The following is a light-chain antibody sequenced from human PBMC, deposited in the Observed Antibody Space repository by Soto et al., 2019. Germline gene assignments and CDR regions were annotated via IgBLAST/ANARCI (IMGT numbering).Light chain of an antibody. J-gene: IGKJ5*01. CDR2: GSA. CDR1: QTVTSDY. V-gene: IGKV3-20*01. CDR3: HQYVTSPIT. Sequence: EIVLTQSPGTLSLSPGDRATLSCRASQTVTSDYLAWYQQRRGQAPRLLIYGSASRAAGIPDRFSGSGSGTGFTLTISSLEPEDFAVYYCHQYVTSPITFGQGTRLEIK.